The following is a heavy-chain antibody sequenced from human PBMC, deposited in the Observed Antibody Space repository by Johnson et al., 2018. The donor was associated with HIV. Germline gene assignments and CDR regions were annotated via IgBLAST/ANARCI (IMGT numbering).Heavy chain of an antibody. Sequence: VQLVESGGDLVQPGGSLRLSCAASGFTFSSNAMSWVRKAPGKGLEWVSVISGRGASTYHADSVKGRFPISRDNSKNTLYLQMNSLRAEDTAVYYCAKRQYSSSWHDAFEIWGQGTMVTVSS. D-gene: IGHD6-13*01. CDR3: AKRQYSSSWHDAFEI. CDR2: ISGRGAST. V-gene: IGHV3-23*04. J-gene: IGHJ3*02. CDR1: GFTFSSNA.